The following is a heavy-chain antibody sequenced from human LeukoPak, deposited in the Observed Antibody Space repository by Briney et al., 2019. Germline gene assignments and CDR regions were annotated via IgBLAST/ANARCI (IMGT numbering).Heavy chain of an antibody. Sequence: GGSLRLSCAASGFTVSSNHMSWVRQAPGKGLEWVSVIYSGGSTYYADSVKGRFTISRDNSKNTLYLQMNSLRAEDTAVYYCARDSPGFGISYWGQGTLVTVSS. CDR3: ARDSPGFGISY. J-gene: IGHJ4*02. CDR1: GFTVSSNH. CDR2: IYSGGST. D-gene: IGHD3-10*01. V-gene: IGHV3-66*01.